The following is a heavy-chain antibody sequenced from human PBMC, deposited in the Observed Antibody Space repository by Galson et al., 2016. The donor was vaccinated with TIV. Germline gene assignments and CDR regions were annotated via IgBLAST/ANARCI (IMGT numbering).Heavy chain of an antibody. CDR1: GFTFSSYT. J-gene: IGHJ4*02. D-gene: IGHD2/OR15-2a*01. CDR2: ISYDGTNP. CDR3: ARDSFAEYCRDITCPFDY. V-gene: IGHV3-30-3*01. Sequence: SLRLSCAASGFTFSSYTMNWVRQAPGKAPEWVAVISYDGTNPYYADSMKGRFTISRDNSKNTLYLQMNSLRAEDTAIYYCARDSFAEYCRDITCPFDYWGQGTLVTVSS.